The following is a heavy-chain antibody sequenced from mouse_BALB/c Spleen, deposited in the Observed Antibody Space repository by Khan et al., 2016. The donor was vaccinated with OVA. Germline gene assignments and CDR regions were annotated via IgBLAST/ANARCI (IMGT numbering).Heavy chain of an antibody. CDR3: ARSSYYGSNWYFDV. Sequence: VQLQQSGTELARPGTSVKMSCRASGYTFTSFWMHWVQQRPGQGLEWIGAFNPGNSDSTYNQKFKGKAKLTAVTSASAAYMQVSSLTNEDSAVYYYARSSYYGSNWYFDVWGAGTTVTVSS. J-gene: IGHJ1*01. D-gene: IGHD1-1*01. CDR1: GYTFTSFW. CDR2: FNPGNSDS. V-gene: IGHV1-5*01.